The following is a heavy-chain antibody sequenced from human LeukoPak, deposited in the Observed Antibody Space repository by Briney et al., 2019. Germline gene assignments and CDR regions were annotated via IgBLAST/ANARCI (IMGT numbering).Heavy chain of an antibody. D-gene: IGHD3-9*01. J-gene: IGHJ3*02. Sequence: SETLSLTCSVSGGSISNHYWSWIRQPPGKGLEWVGYIHNTRSTNSNPLLKSRVTMSVDLSKNQVSLKLTSVTAADTAIYYCARATYYDVLTDYWYDVFDIWGPGTMITVSS. CDR2: IHNTRST. V-gene: IGHV4-59*11. CDR1: GGSISNHY. CDR3: ARATYYDVLTDYWYDVFDI.